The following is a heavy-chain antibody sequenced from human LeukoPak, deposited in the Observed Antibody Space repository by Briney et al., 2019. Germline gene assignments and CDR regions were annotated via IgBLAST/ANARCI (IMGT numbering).Heavy chain of an antibody. V-gene: IGHV3-74*03. J-gene: IGHJ5*02. CDR2: VDNDGNGA. CDR3: ARGEGWLCSTSTCYTHGFDP. D-gene: IGHD2-2*02. CDR1: GFTFRNYW. Sequence: PGGSLRLSCAASGFTFRNYWMHWVRQAPGKGLVWVSHVDNDGNGATYADSVKGRFTNSRDNAKNTVYLQMDSLRAEDTAVYYCARGEGWLCSTSTCYTHGFDPWGQGTLVTVSS.